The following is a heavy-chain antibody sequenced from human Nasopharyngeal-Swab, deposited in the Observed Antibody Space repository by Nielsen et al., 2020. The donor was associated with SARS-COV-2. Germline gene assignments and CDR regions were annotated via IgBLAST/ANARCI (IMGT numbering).Heavy chain of an antibody. D-gene: IGHD6-19*01. CDR2: INAGNGNT. J-gene: IGHJ4*02. CDR3: ARDGGAVAGPDY. CDR1: GYTFTSYA. Sequence: ASVKVSCKASGYTFTSYAMHWVRQAPGQRLEWMGWINAGNGNTKYSQKFQGRVTITRDTSASTAYMELSSLRSEDTAVYYCARDGGAVAGPDYWGQGILVTVSS. V-gene: IGHV1-3*01.